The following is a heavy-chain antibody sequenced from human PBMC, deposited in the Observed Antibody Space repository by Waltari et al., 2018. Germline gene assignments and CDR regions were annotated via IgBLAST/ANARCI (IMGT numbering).Heavy chain of an antibody. CDR3: ARGGCCGGGSCYTLGY. D-gene: IGHD2-15*01. V-gene: IGHV3-48*04. CDR1: GCTFSSYS. Sequence: EVQLVESGGGLVQPGGSLRLTCAASGCTFSSYSMNWVRQAPGKGLGWGSYCSSSSSNIYCADSVKGRFTSARDNAKNSMYLQMNSLRAEDTAVYYWARGGCCGGGSCYTLGYWGQGTLVTVSS. J-gene: IGHJ4*02. CDR2: CSSSSSNI.